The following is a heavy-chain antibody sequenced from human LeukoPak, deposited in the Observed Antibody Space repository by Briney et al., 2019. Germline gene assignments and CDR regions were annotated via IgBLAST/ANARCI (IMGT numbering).Heavy chain of an antibody. Sequence: GGSLRLSCAASGFTFSRSAVHWVRQAPGKGLEWVAVISHDGSNTDYTDSVKGRFTISRDNSKNTLYLQMNSLRAEDTAVYYCAKEMKPWMHFDYWGQGTLVTVSS. CDR1: GFTFSRSA. J-gene: IGHJ4*02. CDR2: ISHDGSNT. D-gene: IGHD5-12*01. CDR3: AKEMKPWMHFDY. V-gene: IGHV3-30*18.